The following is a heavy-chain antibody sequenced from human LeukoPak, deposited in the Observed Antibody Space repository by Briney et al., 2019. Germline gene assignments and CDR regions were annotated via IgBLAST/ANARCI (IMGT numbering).Heavy chain of an antibody. Sequence: SETLSLTCAVYGGSFSGYYWSWIRQPPGKGLEWIGEINHSGSTNYNPSLKSRVTISVDTSKNQFSLKLSSVTAADTAVYYCARVRSGGSLWTKNNDAFDIWGQGTMVTVSS. CDR2: INHSGST. CDR1: GGSFSGYY. V-gene: IGHV4-34*01. D-gene: IGHD2-15*01. CDR3: ARVRSGGSLWTKNNDAFDI. J-gene: IGHJ3*02.